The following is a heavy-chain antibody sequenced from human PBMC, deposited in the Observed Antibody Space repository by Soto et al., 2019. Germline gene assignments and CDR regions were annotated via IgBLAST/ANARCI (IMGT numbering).Heavy chain of an antibody. V-gene: IGHV4-34*01. J-gene: IGHJ6*02. CDR3: ARSGTGVIIHRYYYYGMDV. Sequence: SETLSLTCAVYGGSFSGYYWSWIRQPPGKGLEWIWEINHSGSTNYNPSLKSRVTISVDTSKNQFSLKLSSVTDADTAVYYFARSGTGVIIHRYYYYGMDVWGQGTTVTVSS. CDR2: INHSGST. CDR1: GGSFSGYY. D-gene: IGHD3-10*01.